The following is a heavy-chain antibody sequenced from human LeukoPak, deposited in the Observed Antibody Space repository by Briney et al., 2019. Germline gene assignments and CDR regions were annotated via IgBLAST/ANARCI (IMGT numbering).Heavy chain of an antibody. Sequence: GGSLRLSCLTSGFTLSTNAMSWGRQASGKGLEWISCISGSGASTYYADSVKGRFTISRDDSRNTLYLQMNSLRGDDTAVYYCAKDVGKWESLHFFDYWGQGTLVTVSS. CDR2: ISGSGAST. V-gene: IGHV3-23*01. J-gene: IGHJ4*02. CDR3: AKDVGKWESLHFFDY. CDR1: GFTLSTNA. D-gene: IGHD1-26*01.